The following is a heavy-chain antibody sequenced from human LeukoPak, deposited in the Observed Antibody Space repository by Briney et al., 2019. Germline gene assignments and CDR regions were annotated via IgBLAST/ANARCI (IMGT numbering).Heavy chain of an antibody. D-gene: IGHD4-17*01. J-gene: IGHJ3*02. CDR2: ISYDGSNK. Sequence: GGSLRLSCAASGFTFSSYAMHWVRQAPGKGLEWVAVISYDGSNKYYADSVKGRFTISRDNSKNTLYLQMNSLRAEDTAVYYCARSYDYGDLYDAFDIWGQGTMVTVSS. V-gene: IGHV3-30-3*01. CDR3: ARSYDYGDLYDAFDI. CDR1: GFTFSSYA.